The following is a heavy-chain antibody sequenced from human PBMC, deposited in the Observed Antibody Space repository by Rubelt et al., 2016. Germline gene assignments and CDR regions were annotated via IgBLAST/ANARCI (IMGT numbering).Heavy chain of an antibody. Sequence: QVQLVQSGAEVKKPGASVKVSCKASGYTFTSYGISWVRQAPGQGLEWMGWISAYNGNTNYAQKLQGRVTMTTDTSKGTAYMGRRSLRSDDTAVYYCARSEKYYDSTGPPTLNAFDIWGQGTMVTVSS. CDR2: ISAYNGNT. CDR3: ARSEKYYDSTGPPTLNAFDI. J-gene: IGHJ3*02. CDR1: GYTFTSYG. D-gene: IGHD3-22*01. V-gene: IGHV1-18*01.